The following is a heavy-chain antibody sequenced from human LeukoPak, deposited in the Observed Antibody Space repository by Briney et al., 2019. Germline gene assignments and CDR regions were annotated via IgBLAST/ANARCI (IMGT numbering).Heavy chain of an antibody. D-gene: IGHD6-6*01. CDR2: IIPIFGTA. V-gene: IGHV1-69*05. Sequence: SVKVSCKASGGTFSSYAISWVRQAPGQGLEWMGRIIPIFGTANYAQKFQGRVTITTDESTSTAYMELSSLRSGDTAVYYCAREYSSSSPGAFDIWGQGTMVTVSS. J-gene: IGHJ3*02. CDR1: GGTFSSYA. CDR3: AREYSSSSPGAFDI.